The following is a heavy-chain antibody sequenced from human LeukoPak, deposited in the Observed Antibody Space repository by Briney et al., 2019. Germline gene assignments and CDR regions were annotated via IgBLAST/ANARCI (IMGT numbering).Heavy chain of an antibody. CDR1: GYTFTSYG. CDR3: ARDPDDSAFVFSDLWGCFDS. V-gene: IGHV1-18*03. D-gene: IGHD3/OR15-3a*01. Sequence: GASVKVSCKASGYTFTSYGISWVRQAPGQGLEGMGWISAYNGNKNYAQKLQGGVTMTTDTSTSTAYMELRSLRSDAMAVYYCARDPDDSAFVFSDLWGCFDSWGQGTLVTVSS. J-gene: IGHJ5*01. CDR2: ISAYNGNK.